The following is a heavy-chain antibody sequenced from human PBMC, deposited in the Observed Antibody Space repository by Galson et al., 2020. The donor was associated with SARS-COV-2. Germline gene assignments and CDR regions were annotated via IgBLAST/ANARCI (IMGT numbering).Heavy chain of an antibody. CDR1: GFTFSTYS. J-gene: IGHJ5*02. D-gene: IGHD4-17*01. CDR3: AREEKYGDFRNGFDP. Sequence: TGGSLRLSCAASGFTFSTYSMNWVRQAPGKGLEWVSSISTTSSYIDYADSVKGRFTISRDNAKNSLYLQMNSLRAEDTAVYYCAREEKYGDFRNGFDPWGQGTLVTVSS. CDR2: ISTTSSYI. V-gene: IGHV3-21*01.